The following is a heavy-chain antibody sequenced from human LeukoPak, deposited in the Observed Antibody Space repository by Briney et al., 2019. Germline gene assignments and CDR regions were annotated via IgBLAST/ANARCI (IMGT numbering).Heavy chain of an antibody. CDR3: VKDSSSGSYFDY. D-gene: IGHD3-10*01. CDR1: GFTFSRYA. V-gene: IGHV3-64D*06. J-gene: IGHJ4*02. CDR2: ISSNGGST. Sequence: GGSLRLSCSASGFTFSRYAMHWVRQAPGKGLEYVSAISSNGGSTYYADSVKGRFTISRDNSRNTLHLQMSSLRVEDTAVYYCVKDSSSGSYFDYWGQGTLVTVPS.